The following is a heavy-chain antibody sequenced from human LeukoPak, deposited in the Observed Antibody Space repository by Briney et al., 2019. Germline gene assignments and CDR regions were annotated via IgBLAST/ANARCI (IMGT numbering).Heavy chain of an antibody. CDR3: ARDLLVDTAMVTGGAFDI. J-gene: IGHJ3*02. CDR1: GFTLSSYS. CDR2: ISSSSTNL. V-gene: IGHV3-21*01. Sequence: PGGSLRLSCAASGFTLSSYSMNWVRQAPGKGLEWVSSISSSSTNLFYADSVKGRFTISRDNAKNSLYLQMHSLRAEDTAVYYCARDLLVDTAMVTGGAFDIWGQGTMVTVSS. D-gene: IGHD5-18*01.